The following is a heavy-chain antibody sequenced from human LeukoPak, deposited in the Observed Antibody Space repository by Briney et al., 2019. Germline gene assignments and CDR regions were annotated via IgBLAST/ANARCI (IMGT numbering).Heavy chain of an antibody. CDR3: ARYDYGGSGHYFDN. CDR2: IHQDGSDF. V-gene: IGHV3-7*01. Sequence: GGSLRLSCAASGFTFSAYEMTSVRQAPGKGLEWVANIHQDGSDFYYVDSVKGRFTISRDNAKNSLYLQMNSLRAEDTAVYYCARYDYGGSGHYFDNWGQGTLVTVSS. D-gene: IGHD5-12*01. CDR1: GFTFSAYE. J-gene: IGHJ4*02.